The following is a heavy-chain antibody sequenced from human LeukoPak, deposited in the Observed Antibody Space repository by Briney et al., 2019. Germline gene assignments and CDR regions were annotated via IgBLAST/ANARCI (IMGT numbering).Heavy chain of an antibody. Sequence: GGSLRLSCAASGFTFSSYAMNWVRQAPGKGLEWVSGINWNGGTTTYADSVKGRFTISRDNAKNSLYLQMNSLRAEDTAFYYCARDRDQWLEAFDIWGQGTMVTVSS. CDR3: ARDRDQWLEAFDI. CDR1: GFTFSSYA. J-gene: IGHJ3*02. V-gene: IGHV3-20*04. CDR2: INWNGGTT. D-gene: IGHD6-19*01.